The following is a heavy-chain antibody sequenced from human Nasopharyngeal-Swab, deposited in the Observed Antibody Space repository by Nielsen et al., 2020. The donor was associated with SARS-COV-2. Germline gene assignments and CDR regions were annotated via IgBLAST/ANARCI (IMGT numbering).Heavy chain of an antibody. CDR1: GFTFSSFH. CDR3: VTIGSMGFDP. CDR2: VLYDGNDK. D-gene: IGHD2-2*01. J-gene: IGHJ5*02. Sequence: GGSLRLSCEASGFTFSSFHMHWVRQAPGKGLEWVAVVLYDGNDKYYADSVKGRFTISRDNAKNTVYLQMNSLRVEDTAVYYCVTIGSMGFDPWGQGTLATVSS. V-gene: IGHV3-30-3*01.